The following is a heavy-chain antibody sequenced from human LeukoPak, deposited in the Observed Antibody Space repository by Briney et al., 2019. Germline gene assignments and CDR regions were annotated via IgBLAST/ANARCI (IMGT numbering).Heavy chain of an antibody. CDR1: GFTFSSYA. CDR2: ISGSGGST. CDR3: AKGGYSDIVVVPAAMGFDY. D-gene: IGHD2-2*01. J-gene: IGHJ4*02. V-gene: IGHV3-23*01. Sequence: PGGSLRLSCAASGFTFSSYAMSWVRQAPGKGLEWVSAISGSGGSTYYADSVKGRFTISRDNSKNTLYLQMNSLRAEDTAVYYCAKGGYSDIVVVPAAMGFDYWGQGTLVTVSS.